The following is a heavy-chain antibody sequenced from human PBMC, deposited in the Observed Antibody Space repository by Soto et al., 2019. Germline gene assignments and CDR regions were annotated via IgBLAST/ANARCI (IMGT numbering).Heavy chain of an antibody. Sequence: GGSLKISCKGSGYNFAGYWIARVRQMPGKGLELMGIIYPSDSDTRYRPSFQGQVTISADKSICSAYLQWSRLRASDTAMYYCARGGVSTRSFDYWGQGTPVTVSS. CDR3: ARGGVSTRSFDY. V-gene: IGHV5-51*01. CDR1: GYNFAGYW. CDR2: IYPSDSDT. J-gene: IGHJ4*02. D-gene: IGHD3-3*01.